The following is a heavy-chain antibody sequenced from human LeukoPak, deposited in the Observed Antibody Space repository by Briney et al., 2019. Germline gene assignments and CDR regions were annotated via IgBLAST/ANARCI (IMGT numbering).Heavy chain of an antibody. D-gene: IGHD2/OR15-2a*01. CDR2: ISAYNGNT. Sequence: ASVKVSCKASGYTFTSYGISWVRQAPGQGVEWMGWISAYNGNTNYAQKFEARVTMTTDTSTTTAYMELRSLRSDDTAVYYCARRARMTRILGDYWGQGTLVTVSS. V-gene: IGHV1-18*01. CDR3: ARRARMTRILGDY. J-gene: IGHJ4*02. CDR1: GYTFTSYG.